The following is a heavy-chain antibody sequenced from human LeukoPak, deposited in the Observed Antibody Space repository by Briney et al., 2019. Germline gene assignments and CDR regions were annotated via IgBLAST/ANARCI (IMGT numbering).Heavy chain of an antibody. D-gene: IGHD6-6*01. V-gene: IGHV1-69*13. Sequence: SVKVSCKASGGTFSSYAISWVRQAPGQGLEWMRGIIPIFGTANYAQKFQGRVTITADESTSTAYMELSSLRSEDTAVYYCASVILEYSSSSRFDYWGQGTLVTVSS. CDR3: ASVILEYSSSSRFDY. J-gene: IGHJ4*02. CDR2: IIPIFGTA. CDR1: GGTFSSYA.